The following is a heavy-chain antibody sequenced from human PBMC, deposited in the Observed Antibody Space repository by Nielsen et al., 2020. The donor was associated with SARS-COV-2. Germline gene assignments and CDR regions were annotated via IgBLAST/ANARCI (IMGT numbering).Heavy chain of an antibody. CDR2: IGGNGRNI. J-gene: IGHJ4*02. Sequence: GESLKISCAASGFPFSSYEMNWVRQAPGKALEWLSYIGGNGRNIFYADSVKGRFTISRDNAKNSLYLQMNSLRAEDTAVYYCASLPTGSGYLDDYWGQGTLVTVSS. V-gene: IGHV3-48*03. D-gene: IGHD3-22*01. CDR3: ASLPTGSGYLDDY. CDR1: GFPFSSYE.